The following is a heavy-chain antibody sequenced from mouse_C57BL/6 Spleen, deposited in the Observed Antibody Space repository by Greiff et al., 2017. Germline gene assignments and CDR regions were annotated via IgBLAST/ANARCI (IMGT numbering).Heavy chain of an antibody. J-gene: IGHJ4*01. D-gene: IGHD3-3*01. CDR2: IYPGDGFT. V-gene: IGHV1-82*01. Sequence: VKLVESGPELVKPGASVKISCKASGYAFSSSWMNWVKQRPGKGLEWIGRIYPGDGFTNYNGKFKVKATLTADKSSSTAYMQLSSLASEDSAVYVCDREGPYYALDYWGQGTSVTVSS. CDR1: GYAFSSSW. CDR3: DREGPYYALDY.